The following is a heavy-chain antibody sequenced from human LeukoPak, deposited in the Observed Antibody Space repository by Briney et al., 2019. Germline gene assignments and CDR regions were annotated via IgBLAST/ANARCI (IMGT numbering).Heavy chain of an antibody. CDR2: IYYDGIT. Sequence: PGGSLRLSCAASGFSVSSNHMTWVRQAPGKGLEWVSTIYYDGITYYADSVQGRFTISRDNSKNTLYFQMNSLRAEDTAVYYCATGTDAYKSGCWGLGTLVTVSS. D-gene: IGHD5-24*01. J-gene: IGHJ1*01. CDR1: GFSVSSNH. V-gene: IGHV3-66*01. CDR3: ATGTDAYKSGC.